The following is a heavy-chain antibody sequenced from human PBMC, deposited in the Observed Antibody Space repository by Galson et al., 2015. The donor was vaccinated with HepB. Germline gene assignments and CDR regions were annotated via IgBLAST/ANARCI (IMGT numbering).Heavy chain of an antibody. J-gene: IGHJ5*02. D-gene: IGHD2-2*01. Sequence: SVKVSCKASGYTFTSYGISWVRQAPGQGLEWMGWISAYNGNTNYAQKLQGRVTMTTDTSTSTAYMELRSLRSDDTAVYYCARDLAHCSSTSCLVDWFDPWGQGTLVTVSS. CDR2: ISAYNGNT. CDR3: ARDLAHCSSTSCLVDWFDP. CDR1: GYTFTSYG. V-gene: IGHV1-18*04.